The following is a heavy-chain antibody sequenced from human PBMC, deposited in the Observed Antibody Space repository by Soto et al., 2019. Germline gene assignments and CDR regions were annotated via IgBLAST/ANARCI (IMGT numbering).Heavy chain of an antibody. J-gene: IGHJ6*02. D-gene: IGHD4-4*01. CDR2: IIPIFGTT. Sequence: QMHLVQSGPEVRKPGSSVKVSCKASGGTFTYTLSWVGRAPGQGLEWMRGIIPIFGTTTYAEKSQGRVTITADESTKTAVMELSTLRSEDTAVYYCSRLHSHGTYGMDVWGQGTPVIVSS. CDR3: SRLHSHGTYGMDV. CDR1: GGTFTYT. V-gene: IGHV1-69*01.